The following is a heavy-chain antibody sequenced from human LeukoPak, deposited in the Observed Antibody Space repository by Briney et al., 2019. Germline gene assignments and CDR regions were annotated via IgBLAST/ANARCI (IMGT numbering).Heavy chain of an antibody. J-gene: IGHJ3*02. D-gene: IGHD2-15*01. Sequence: GGSLRLSCAASGFTVSNNYMSWVRQAPGKGLEWVSVIYSGGSTHYADSVKGRFTISRDHSKNTLYLQMNSLRAEDTAVYYCARDRYCSGGNCYGDAFDIWGQGTMVTVSS. CDR2: IYSGGST. CDR1: GFTVSNNY. V-gene: IGHV3-53*01. CDR3: ARDRYCSGGNCYGDAFDI.